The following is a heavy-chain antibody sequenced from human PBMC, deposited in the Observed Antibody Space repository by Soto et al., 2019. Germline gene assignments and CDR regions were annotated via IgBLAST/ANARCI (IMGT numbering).Heavy chain of an antibody. Sequence: EVQLVETGGGLIQPGGSLRLSCAASGFTVSSNYMSWVRQAPGKGLEWVSVIYSGGSTYYADSVKGRFTISRDNSKNTLYLQMNSLRAEDTAMYYCASFSGYYYGERADYWGQGTLVTVSS. V-gene: IGHV3-53*02. J-gene: IGHJ4*02. D-gene: IGHD3-22*01. CDR2: IYSGGST. CDR1: GFTVSSNY. CDR3: ASFSGYYYGERADY.